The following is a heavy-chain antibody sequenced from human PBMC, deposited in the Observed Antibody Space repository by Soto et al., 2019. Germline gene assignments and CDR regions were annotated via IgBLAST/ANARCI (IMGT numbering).Heavy chain of an antibody. CDR1: GLTFSNDW. D-gene: IGHD6-25*01. J-gene: IGHJ4*02. CDR3: MTHAVIYSRGH. CDR2: IKTVTDGGRT. Sequence: EVQLVESGGGLAKPGGYLRLSCVASGLTFSNDWMNWVRQAPGKGLEWVARIKTVTDGGRTDYAAPVQGRFFISRDDPKTTLYPQNNSLKTEYEAMYYCMTHAVIYSRGHWGQETRVPVPS. V-gene: IGHV3-15*01.